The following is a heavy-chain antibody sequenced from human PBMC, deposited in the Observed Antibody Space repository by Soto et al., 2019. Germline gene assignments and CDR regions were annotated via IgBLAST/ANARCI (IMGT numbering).Heavy chain of an antibody. CDR2: TSYDGSNK. CDR3: AKEVWSGPMDV. CDR1: GFTFSSYG. V-gene: IGHV3-30*18. Sequence: QVQLVESGGGVVQPGRSLRLSCAASGFTFSSYGMHWVRQAPGKGLEWVAVTSYDGSNKNYADSVKGRFTISRDNSKNTQYLQMNSLRAEDTAVYYCAKEVWSGPMDVWGQGTTVTVSS. J-gene: IGHJ6*02. D-gene: IGHD3-3*01.